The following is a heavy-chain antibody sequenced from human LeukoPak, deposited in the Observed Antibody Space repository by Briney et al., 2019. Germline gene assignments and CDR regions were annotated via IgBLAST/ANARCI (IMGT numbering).Heavy chain of an antibody. J-gene: IGHJ6*04. CDR1: GGSISSSSYY. CDR3: ARLSWYYGSGSYRLLDV. Sequence: SETLSLTCTVSGGSISSSSYYWGWIRQPPGKGLEWIGNIYYSGSTYYNPSLKSRVTISVDTSKNQFSLKLSSVTAADTAVYYCARLSWYYGSGSYRLLDVWGKGTTVTISS. CDR2: IYYSGST. V-gene: IGHV4-39*07. D-gene: IGHD3-10*01.